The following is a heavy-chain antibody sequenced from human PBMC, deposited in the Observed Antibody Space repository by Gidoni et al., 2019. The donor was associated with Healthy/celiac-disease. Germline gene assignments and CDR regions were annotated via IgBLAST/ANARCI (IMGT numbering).Heavy chain of an antibody. CDR3: ARDPDYYDSSGYYVGNYGMDV. Sequence: QVHLQESGPGLVKPSQTLSLTCTVSGGSISSGGYFPCWIRQYTEKGLEWIVYIYYSGSTYYNPSIKGRVTISVDTSKNQFSLKLSSVTAADTTVYYCARDPDYYDSSGYYVGNYGMDVWGQGTTVTVSS. V-gene: IGHV4-31*03. D-gene: IGHD3-22*01. CDR1: GGSISSGGYF. J-gene: IGHJ6*02. CDR2: IYYSGST.